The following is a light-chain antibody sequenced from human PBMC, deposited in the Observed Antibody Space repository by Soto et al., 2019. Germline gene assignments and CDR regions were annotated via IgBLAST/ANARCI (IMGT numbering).Light chain of an antibody. V-gene: IGKV1-5*01. Sequence: DIQMTQSSSSLSASVGDRVTITCRASQSISSYLNWYQQKPGKAPKLLIYAASSLESGVPSRFSGSGSGTEFTLTISSLQPYDFATYYFQQYNSSSWPFG. CDR1: QSISSY. CDR3: QQYNSSSWP. CDR2: AAS. J-gene: IGKJ1*01.